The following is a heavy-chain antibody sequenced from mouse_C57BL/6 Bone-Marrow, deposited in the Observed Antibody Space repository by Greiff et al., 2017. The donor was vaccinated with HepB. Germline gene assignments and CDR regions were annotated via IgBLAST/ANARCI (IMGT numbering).Heavy chain of an antibody. CDR3: ARPGYPWYFDV. D-gene: IGHD2-2*01. J-gene: IGHJ1*03. Sequence: QVQLQQPGAELVMPGASVKLSCKASGYTFTSYWMHWVKQRPGQGLEWIGEIDPSDSYTNYNQKFKGKSTLTVDKSSSTAYMQLSSLTSEDSAVYYCARPGYPWYFDVWGTGTTGTVSS. CDR1: GYTFTSYW. V-gene: IGHV1-69*01. CDR2: IDPSDSYT.